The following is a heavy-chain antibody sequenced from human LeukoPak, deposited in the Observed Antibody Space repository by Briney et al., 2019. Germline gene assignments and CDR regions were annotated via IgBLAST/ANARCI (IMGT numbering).Heavy chain of an antibody. J-gene: IGHJ4*02. V-gene: IGHV3-7*01. D-gene: IGHD6-19*01. CDR3: ARDRGSSGRLGRFDN. CDR1: GFTLSTYW. CDR2: INQDGSEK. Sequence: GGSLRLSCAASGFTLSTYWMTWVRQAPGKGLEWVANINQDGSEKYYVDSVKGRFTISRDNAKKLLYLQMNSLRVEDTAVYYCARDRGSSGRLGRFDNWGQGTLVTVSP.